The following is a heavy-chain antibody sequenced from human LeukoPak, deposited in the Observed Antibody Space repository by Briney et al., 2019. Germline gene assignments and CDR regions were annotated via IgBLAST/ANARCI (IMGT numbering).Heavy chain of an antibody. CDR2: INHSGST. Sequence: SETLPLTCAVYGGSFSGYYWSWIRQPPGKGLEWIGEINHSGSTNYNPSLKSRVTISVDTSKNQFSLKLSSVTAADTAVYYCARGPYCSGGSCYFGGGFDPWGQGTLVTVSS. J-gene: IGHJ5*02. CDR3: ARGPYCSGGSCYFGGGFDP. V-gene: IGHV4-34*01. CDR1: GGSFSGYY. D-gene: IGHD2-15*01.